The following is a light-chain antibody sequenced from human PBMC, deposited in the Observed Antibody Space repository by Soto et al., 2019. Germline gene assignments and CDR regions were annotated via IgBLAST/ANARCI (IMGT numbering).Light chain of an antibody. CDR2: EVT. Sequence: QSALTQPACVSLSPGQSITISCTGTRSDVGANHYVSWYQQYPGEAPKVIIYEVTNRPSGVSNRFSGSKSDHTASLTISGLQAEDEADYYCTSHTGGGSLDVFGTGTKVTVL. CDR3: TSHTGGGSLDV. V-gene: IGLV2-14*01. CDR1: RSDVGANHY. J-gene: IGLJ1*01.